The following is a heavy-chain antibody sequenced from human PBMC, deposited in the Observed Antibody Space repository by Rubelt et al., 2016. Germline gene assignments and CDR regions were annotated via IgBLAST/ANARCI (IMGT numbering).Heavy chain of an antibody. D-gene: IGHD3-10*01. CDR3: ARGASPWYYGTNDYYHY. CDR1: AGSFSGYY. Sequence: QVQLQQWGAGLLKPSETLSLTCAVYAGSFSGYYWSWVRQPPEKGLEWIGDVNHAAVTVYSPSLKSRVTISLDTSKNHLSLRLDCVTAADTAVYYCARGASPWYYGTNDYYHYWGPGSQVVVSS. V-gene: IGHV4-34*01. J-gene: IGHJ4*02. CDR2: VNHAAVT.